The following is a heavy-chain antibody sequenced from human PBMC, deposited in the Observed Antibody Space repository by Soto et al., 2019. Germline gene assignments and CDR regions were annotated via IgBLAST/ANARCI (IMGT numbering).Heavy chain of an antibody. CDR2: ISGSGGST. V-gene: IGHV3-23*01. Sequence: EVQLLESGGGLVQPGGSLRLSCAASGFTFSSYAMSWVRQAPGKGLEWVSAISGSGGSTYYADSVKGRFTISRDNSKNTLYLQMTSLRAEDTAVYYCAKDSYPPIAVAGIGVGWYFDLWGRGTLVTVSS. CDR3: AKDSYPPIAVAGIGVGWYFDL. D-gene: IGHD6-19*01. CDR1: GFTFSSYA. J-gene: IGHJ2*01.